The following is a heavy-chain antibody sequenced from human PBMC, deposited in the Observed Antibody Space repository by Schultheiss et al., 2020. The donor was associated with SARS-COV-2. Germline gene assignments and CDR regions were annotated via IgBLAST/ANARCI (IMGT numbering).Heavy chain of an antibody. CDR3: AKSTTVTTLFDY. CDR2: ISSSSSYI. J-gene: IGHJ4*02. D-gene: IGHD4-17*01. CDR1: GFTFSSYS. V-gene: IGHV3-21*04. Sequence: GESLKISCAASGFTFSSYSMNWVRQAPGKGLEWVSSISSSSSYIYYADSVKGRFTISRDNSKNTLYLQMNSLRAEDTAVYYCAKSTTVTTLFDYWVQGTLVTVS.